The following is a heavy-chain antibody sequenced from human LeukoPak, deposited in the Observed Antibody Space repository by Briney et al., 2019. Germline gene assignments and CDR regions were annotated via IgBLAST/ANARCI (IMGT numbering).Heavy chain of an antibody. V-gene: IGHV3-73*01. Sequence: GGSLKLSCAASGFDFSGFYMHRVRQASGRGLEWVGLIRSKPSGYTTVYAASAKGRFTISRDDSKNTAYLQMNSLKAEDTAVYYCTRQDCSGGTCSYVDSWGQGTLVTVSS. CDR2: IRSKPSGYTT. CDR3: TRQDCSGGTCSYVDS. CDR1: GFDFSGFY. J-gene: IGHJ4*02. D-gene: IGHD2-15*01.